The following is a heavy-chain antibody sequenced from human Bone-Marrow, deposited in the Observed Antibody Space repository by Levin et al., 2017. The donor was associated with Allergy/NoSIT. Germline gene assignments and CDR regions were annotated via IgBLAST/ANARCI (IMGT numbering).Heavy chain of an antibody. CDR1: GFFFNTYS. V-gene: IGHV3-21*01. CDR2: ISYDDRYI. D-gene: IGHD5-18*01. CDR3: SNVDKDMVRGPSGGY. J-gene: IGHJ4*02. Sequence: PGGSLRLSCAASGFFFNTYSMNWVRQAPGKGLEWVSSISYDDRYIHYADSVKGRFTISRDNAKNSLFLQMNSLRADDTAVYYCSNVDKDMVRGPSGGYWGQGTLVTVSS.